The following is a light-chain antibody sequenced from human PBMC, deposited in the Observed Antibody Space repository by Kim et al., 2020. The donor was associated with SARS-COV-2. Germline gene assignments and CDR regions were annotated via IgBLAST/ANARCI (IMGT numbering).Light chain of an antibody. CDR2: YDT. J-gene: IGLJ3*02. V-gene: IGLV3-21*04. CDR3: QVWDSKSDLGV. Sequence: PVQTARITCHLHNNGRKIVHWYQQKPGQAPVLVIYYDTDRPSGIPERFSGSNSGTTATLAISRVEAGDEADFYCQVWDSKSDLGVFGGGTKLTVL. CDR1: NNGRKI.